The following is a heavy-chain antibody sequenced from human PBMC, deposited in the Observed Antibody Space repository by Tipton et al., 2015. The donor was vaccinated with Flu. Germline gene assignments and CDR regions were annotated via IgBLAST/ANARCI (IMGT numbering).Heavy chain of an antibody. CDR2: ISGSGGST. CDR1: GFTFSSYA. Sequence: SLRLSCAASGFTFSSYAMSWVRQAPGKGLEWVSAISGSGGSTYYADSVKGRFTISRDNSKNTLYLQMNSLKTEDTAVYYCTTDLGGIGNYWGQGTLVTVSS. D-gene: IGHD1-26*01. V-gene: IGHV3-23*01. J-gene: IGHJ4*02. CDR3: TTDLGGIGNY.